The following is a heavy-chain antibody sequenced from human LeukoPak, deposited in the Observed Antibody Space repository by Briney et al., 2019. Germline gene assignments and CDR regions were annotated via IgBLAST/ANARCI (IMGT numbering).Heavy chain of an antibody. CDR2: ISGDGGTT. Sequence: PGGSLRLSCAASGFTFDDYAMPWVRQAPGKGLEWVSLISGDGGTTYYADSVKGRFTISRDNSKNSLYLQMNSLRTEDTALYYCAKPLNYYDPIDYWGQGTLVTVSS. D-gene: IGHD3-22*01. CDR3: AKPLNYYDPIDY. CDR1: GFTFDDYA. J-gene: IGHJ4*02. V-gene: IGHV3-43*02.